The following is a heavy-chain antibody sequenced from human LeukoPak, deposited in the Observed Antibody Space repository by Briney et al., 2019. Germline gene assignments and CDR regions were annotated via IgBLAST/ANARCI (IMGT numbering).Heavy chain of an antibody. CDR2: ISSSSSYI. D-gene: IGHD1-26*01. CDR3: ARDLMGWDLHYFDY. Sequence: GGSLRLSCTVSGFTFSNYWMSWVRQAPGKGLEWVSSISSSSSYIYYADSVKGRFTISRDNAKNSLYLQMHSLRAEDTAVYYCARDLMGWDLHYFDYWGQGTLVTVSS. V-gene: IGHV3-21*01. J-gene: IGHJ4*02. CDR1: GFTFSNYW.